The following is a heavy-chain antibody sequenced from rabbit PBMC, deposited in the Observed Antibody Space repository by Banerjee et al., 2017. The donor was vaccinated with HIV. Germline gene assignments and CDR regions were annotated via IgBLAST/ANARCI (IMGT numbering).Heavy chain of an antibody. D-gene: IGHD2-1*01. CDR2: ALSGSGGRT. Sequence: QSLEESGGDLVKPGASLTLTCTASGFDFNSYWICWVRQAPGKGLEWVACALSGSGGRTDYASWAKGRFTISKTSSTTVTLQMTSLTAADTATYFCAREYGYDDYGNFNLWGQGTLVTVS. CDR1: GFDFNSYW. J-gene: IGHJ4*01. CDR3: AREYGYDDYGNFNL. V-gene: IGHV1S40*01.